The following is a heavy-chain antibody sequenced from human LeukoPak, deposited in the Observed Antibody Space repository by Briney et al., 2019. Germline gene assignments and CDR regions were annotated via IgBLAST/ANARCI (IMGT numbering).Heavy chain of an antibody. J-gene: IGHJ4*02. V-gene: IGHV1-24*01. CDR1: GYTFTGYY. D-gene: IGHD5-24*01. CDR3: ATNSGGGYNSISPYYFDY. CDR2: FDPEDDET. Sequence: ASVKVSCKASGYTFTGYYMHWVRQAPGKGLEWMGGFDPEDDETIYAQKFQGRVTMTEDTSTDTAYMELSSLRSEDTAVYYCATNSGGGYNSISPYYFDYWGQGTLVTVSS.